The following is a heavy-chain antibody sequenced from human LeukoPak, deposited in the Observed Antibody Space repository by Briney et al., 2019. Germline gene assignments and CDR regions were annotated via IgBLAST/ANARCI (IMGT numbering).Heavy chain of an antibody. J-gene: IGHJ4*02. CDR3: AKARRGLGYYFDD. CDR2: FGGSGDST. D-gene: IGHD1-14*01. Sequence: GESLKISCAASGFSVGSNAMFWVRQTPGKGLEWVSHFGGSGDSTYYADSVKGRFTISRDSSTNTFYLRMNSLRAEDTAVYYCAKARRGLGYYFDDWGQGTLVTVSS. CDR1: GFSVGSNA. V-gene: IGHV3-23*01.